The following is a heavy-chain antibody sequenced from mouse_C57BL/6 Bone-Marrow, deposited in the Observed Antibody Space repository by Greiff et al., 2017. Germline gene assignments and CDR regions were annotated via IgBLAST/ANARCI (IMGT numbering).Heavy chain of an antibody. CDR3: ARSYYYGSSFLNY. J-gene: IGHJ2*01. V-gene: IGHV1-72*01. CDR1: GYTFTSYW. D-gene: IGHD1-1*01. Sequence: VQLQQSGAELVKPGASVKLSCKASGYTFTSYWMHWVKQRPGRGLEWIGRIAPNSGGTKYNEKFKSKATLTVDKPSSTAYMQLSSLTSEDSAVYYCARSYYYGSSFLNYWGQGTTLTVSS. CDR2: IAPNSGGT.